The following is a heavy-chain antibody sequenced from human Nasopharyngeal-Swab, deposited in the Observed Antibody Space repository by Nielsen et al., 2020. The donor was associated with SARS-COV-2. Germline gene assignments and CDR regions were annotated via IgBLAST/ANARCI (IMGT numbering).Heavy chain of an antibody. D-gene: IGHD3-10*01. Sequence: GESLKISWAASGFTFSSYGMHWVREAPGKGLEWVAVIWYDGSNKYYADSVKGRFTISRDNSKNTLYLQMNSLRAEDTVVYYCASHYGSGSLPLDYWGQGTLVTVSS. V-gene: IGHV3-33*01. J-gene: IGHJ4*02. CDR3: ASHYGSGSLPLDY. CDR2: IWYDGSNK. CDR1: GFTFSSYG.